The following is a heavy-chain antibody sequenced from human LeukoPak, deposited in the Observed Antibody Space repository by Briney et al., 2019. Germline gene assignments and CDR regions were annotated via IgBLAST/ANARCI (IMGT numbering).Heavy chain of an antibody. V-gene: IGHV3-23*01. J-gene: IGHJ4*02. CDR1: GFTFSGYA. Sequence: GGSLRLSCAASGFTFSGYAMSWVRQAPGKGLEWVSSIRASAGTTYYADSVKGRFTISRDNSKNTLDLQMNSLRAEDTAVYYCAKDPASYEYYFDYWGQGTLVTVSS. D-gene: IGHD5-12*01. CDR2: IRASAGTT. CDR3: AKDPASYEYYFDY.